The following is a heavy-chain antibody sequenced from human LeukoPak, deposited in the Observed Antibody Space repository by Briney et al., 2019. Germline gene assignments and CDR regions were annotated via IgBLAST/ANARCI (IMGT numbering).Heavy chain of an antibody. J-gene: IGHJ4*02. CDR1: GFTFSSYA. CDR2: ISGSGGST. CDR3: AKAILTGYYRGYFDY. D-gene: IGHD3-9*01. V-gene: IGHV3-23*01. Sequence: GGSLRLSCAASGFTFSSYAMSWVRQAPGKGLEWVSAISGSGGSTYYADSVKGRFTISRDNSKNTLYLQMNSLRAEDTAVYYYAKAILTGYYRGYFDYWGQGTLVTVSS.